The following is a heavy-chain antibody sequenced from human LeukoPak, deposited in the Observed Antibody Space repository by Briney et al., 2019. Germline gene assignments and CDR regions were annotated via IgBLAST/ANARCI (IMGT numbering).Heavy chain of an antibody. Sequence: SVKVSCKASGGTFSSYAISWVRQAPGQGLEWMGGIIPIFGTANYAQKFQGRVTITADESTSTAYMKLSSLRSEDTAVYYCFPLAYCGGDCYSGPPLIDYWGQGTLVTVSS. D-gene: IGHD2-21*02. CDR3: FPLAYCGGDCYSGPPLIDY. J-gene: IGHJ4*02. CDR1: GGTFSSYA. CDR2: IIPIFGTA. V-gene: IGHV1-69*13.